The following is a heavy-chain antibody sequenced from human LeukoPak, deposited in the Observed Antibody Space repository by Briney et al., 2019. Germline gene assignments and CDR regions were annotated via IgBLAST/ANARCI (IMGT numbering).Heavy chain of an antibody. CDR3: ARYPSDQYYFDY. CDR2: IYSGGST. Sequence: PGGSLRLSCAASGFTVSSNYMSWVRQAPGKGPECVSVIYSGGSTYYADSVKGRFTISRDNSKNTLYLQMNSLRAEDTAVYYCARYPSDQYYFDYWGKGTLVTVSS. J-gene: IGHJ4*02. CDR1: GFTVSSNY. V-gene: IGHV3-53*01.